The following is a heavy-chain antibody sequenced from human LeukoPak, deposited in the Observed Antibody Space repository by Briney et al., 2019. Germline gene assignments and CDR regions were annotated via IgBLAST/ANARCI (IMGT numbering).Heavy chain of an antibody. CDR3: ARDLPDRTYYYDSSGSTSQGRSY. D-gene: IGHD3-22*01. J-gene: IGHJ4*02. Sequence: GGSLRLSCAASGFTFSSYSMNWVRQAPGKGLEWVSSISSSSSYIYYADSVKGRFTISRDNAKNSLYLQMNSLRAEDTAVYYCARDLPDRTYYYDSSGSTSQGRSYWGQGTLVTVSS. CDR1: GFTFSSYS. CDR2: ISSSSSYI. V-gene: IGHV3-21*01.